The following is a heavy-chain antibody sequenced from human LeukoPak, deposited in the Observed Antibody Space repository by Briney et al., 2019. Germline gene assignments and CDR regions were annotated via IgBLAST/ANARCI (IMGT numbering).Heavy chain of an antibody. CDR1: GFTFDDYG. V-gene: IGHV3-20*04. Sequence: GGSLRLSCAASGFTFDDYGMNWVRQAPGKGLEWVSGINWNGGNTNYADSVKGRFTISRDNAKNSLYLQMNSLRAEDTALYYCARGTTVTMRNYYSYYLDVWGKGTTVTVSS. J-gene: IGHJ6*03. CDR3: ARGTTVTMRNYYSYYLDV. D-gene: IGHD4-17*01. CDR2: INWNGGNT.